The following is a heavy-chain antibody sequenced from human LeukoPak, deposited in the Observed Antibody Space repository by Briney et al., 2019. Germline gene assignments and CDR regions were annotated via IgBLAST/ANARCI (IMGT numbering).Heavy chain of an antibody. CDR3: AERDAAGLDY. Sequence: GRSLRLSCGASGSTFSDYGMHWVRQGPGKGLEWVALLVYDGSHEHYADSVRGRFTISRDSAKNTVYLQMNSLRPDDTAVYYCAERDAAGLDYWGQGILVTVSS. J-gene: IGHJ4*02. CDR1: GSTFSDYG. V-gene: IGHV3-30*18. CDR2: LVYDGSHE. D-gene: IGHD6-25*01.